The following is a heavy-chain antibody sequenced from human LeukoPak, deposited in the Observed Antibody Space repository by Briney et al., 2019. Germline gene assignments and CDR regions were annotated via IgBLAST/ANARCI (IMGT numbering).Heavy chain of an antibody. CDR3: ATDYGGKAIDY. CDR2: IYYSGST. V-gene: IGHV4-59*01. D-gene: IGHD4-23*01. J-gene: IGHJ4*02. CDR1: GGSISSYY. Sequence: SETLSLTCTVSGGSISSYYWSWIRQPPGKGLEWIGYIYYSGSTNYNPSLKSRVTISVDTSKNQFSLKLSSVTAADTAVYYCATDYGGKAIDYWGQGTLVTVSS.